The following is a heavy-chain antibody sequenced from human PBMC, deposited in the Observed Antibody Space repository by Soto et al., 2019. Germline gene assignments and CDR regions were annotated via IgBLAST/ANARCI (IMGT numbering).Heavy chain of an antibody. J-gene: IGHJ4*02. D-gene: IGHD5-18*01. CDR3: ARSSFGASTFDY. CDR1: GYTFSSYG. Sequence: ASVKVSCKASGYTFSSYGISWVRQAPGQGLEWMGWISGNTRNTKYAQKLQGRVIMFIDSSTSTAYMELRSLKSDDTAVYYCARSSFGASTFDYWGKGTLVTVSA. V-gene: IGHV1-18*01. CDR2: ISGNTRNT.